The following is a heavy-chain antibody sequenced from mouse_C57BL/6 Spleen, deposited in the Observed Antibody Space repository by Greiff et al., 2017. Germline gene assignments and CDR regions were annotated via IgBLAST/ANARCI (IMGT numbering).Heavy chain of an antibody. CDR3: TQDAWFAY. Sequence: EVQVVESGAELVRPGASVKLSCTASGFNIKDDYMHWVKQRPEQGLEWIGWIDPENGDTEYASKFQGKATITADTSSNTAYLQLSSLTSEDTAVYYCTQDAWFAYWGQGTLVTVSA. V-gene: IGHV14-4*01. J-gene: IGHJ3*01. CDR2: IDPENGDT. CDR1: GFNIKDDY.